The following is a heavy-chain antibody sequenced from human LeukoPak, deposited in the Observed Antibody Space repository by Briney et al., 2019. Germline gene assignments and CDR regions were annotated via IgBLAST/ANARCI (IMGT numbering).Heavy chain of an antibody. CDR1: GFTFDDYG. V-gene: IGHV3-20*04. J-gene: IGHJ4*02. Sequence: PGGSLRLSCAASGFTFDDYGMTWVRQAPGKGREGGSGINRNGGSPVYAESVKGRFTISRHTAKTSLYLQINRLRAEHTALFYCARERNYERTAYHSYYFDSWGQGTLLTVTS. CDR3: ARERNYERTAYHSYYFDS. CDR2: INRNGGSP. D-gene: IGHD3/OR15-3a*01.